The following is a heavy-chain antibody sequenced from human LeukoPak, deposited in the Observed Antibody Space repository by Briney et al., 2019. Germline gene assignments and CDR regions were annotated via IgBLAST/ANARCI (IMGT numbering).Heavy chain of an antibody. J-gene: IGHJ4*02. CDR3: ATSGDYNFDY. Sequence: GGSLRLSCAASGFTFSSYGMHWVRQAPGKGLEWVAVISYDGSNKYYADSVKGRFTISRDNSKNTLYLQMNSLRAEDTAVYYCATSGDYNFDYWGQGTLVTVSS. D-gene: IGHD3-16*01. V-gene: IGHV3-30*03. CDR1: GFTFSSYG. CDR2: ISYDGSNK.